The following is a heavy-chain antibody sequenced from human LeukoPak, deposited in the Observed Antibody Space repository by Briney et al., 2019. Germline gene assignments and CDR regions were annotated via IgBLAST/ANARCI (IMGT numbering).Heavy chain of an antibody. CDR2: SYSCGNA. CDR3: AHSKRGGGYYINAFAV. Sequence: SETLSLTCTVSGASTSAYYWSWIRQPPGKGLELIGYSYSCGNANYNPSLKSRVTISIDTSENQFSLRLTSVTAADTAIYFCAHSKRGGGYYINAFAVWGQGALVTISS. J-gene: IGHJ3*01. CDR1: GASTSAYY. V-gene: IGHV4-59*01. D-gene: IGHD1-26*01.